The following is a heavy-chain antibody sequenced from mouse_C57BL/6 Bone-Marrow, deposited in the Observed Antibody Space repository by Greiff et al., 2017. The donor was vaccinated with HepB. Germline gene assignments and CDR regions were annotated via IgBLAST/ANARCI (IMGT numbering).Heavy chain of an antibody. Sequence: EVQVVESGGGLVQPGGSLKLSCAASGFTFSDYYMYWVRQTPEKRLEWVAYISNGGGSTYYPDTVKGRFTISRDNAKNTLYLQMSRLKSEDTAMYYCARHGTYYSNYVWFAYWGQGTLVTVSA. D-gene: IGHD2-5*01. J-gene: IGHJ3*01. CDR3: ARHGTYYSNYVWFAY. V-gene: IGHV5-12*01. CDR1: GFTFSDYY. CDR2: ISNGGGST.